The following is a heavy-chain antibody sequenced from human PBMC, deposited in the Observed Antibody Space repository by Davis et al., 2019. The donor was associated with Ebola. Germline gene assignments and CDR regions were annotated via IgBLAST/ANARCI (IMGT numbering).Heavy chain of an antibody. Sequence: MPSETLSLTCTVSGGSVTSGSYYWSWIRQPPGKGLEWIGYIYYTGSTSYNPSLKSRLTISVDTSKNQFSLKLSSVTAADTAVYYCSRDDRYCSSSRCDVFDVWGQEAMVTVSS. CDR2: IYYTGST. D-gene: IGHD2-21*01. CDR1: GGSVTSGSYY. J-gene: IGHJ3*01. V-gene: IGHV4-61*01. CDR3: SRDDRYCSSSRCDVFDV.